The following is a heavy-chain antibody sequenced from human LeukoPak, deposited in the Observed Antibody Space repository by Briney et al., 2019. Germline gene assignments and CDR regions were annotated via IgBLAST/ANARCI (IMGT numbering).Heavy chain of an antibody. Sequence: PSETLSLTCAVYGGSFSGYYWSWIRQPPGKGLEWIGEINHSGSTNYNPSLKSRATISVDTSKNQFSLKLSSVTAADTAVYYCARVYYYGSGSYHRSRNSRHYGMDVWGQGTTVTVSS. CDR1: GGSFSGYY. CDR2: INHSGST. V-gene: IGHV4-34*01. CDR3: ARVYYYGSGSYHRSRNSRHYGMDV. D-gene: IGHD3-10*01. J-gene: IGHJ6*02.